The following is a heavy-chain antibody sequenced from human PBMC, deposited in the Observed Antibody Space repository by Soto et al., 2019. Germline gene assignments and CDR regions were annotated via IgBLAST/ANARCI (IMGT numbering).Heavy chain of an antibody. D-gene: IGHD5-18*01. Sequence: SETLSLTCTVSGGSISNAAYSWSWIRQPPGKGLEWIGYIYPSGMPFYNPSLRSRVTISIDRSNDQFSLNLKSVTAADTAVYYCARERGGYGLFDSWGQGTLVTVS. CDR1: GGSISNAAYS. J-gene: IGHJ4*02. CDR2: IYPSGMP. V-gene: IGHV4-30-2*01. CDR3: ARERGGYGLFDS.